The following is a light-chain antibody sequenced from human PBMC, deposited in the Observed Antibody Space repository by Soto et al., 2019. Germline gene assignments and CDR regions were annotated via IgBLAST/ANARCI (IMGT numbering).Light chain of an antibody. CDR3: QKYNSAPLT. CDR2: AAS. V-gene: IGKV1-27*01. Sequence: DIQMTQSPSSLSASLGDRVTITCRASQGIGVYLAWFQQKPGKVPKLLIYAASALQSGVPSRFSGSGSGTDFTLTISSLQPEDFYCQKYNSAPLTFGGGTKVDIK. CDR1: QGIGVY. J-gene: IGKJ4*01.